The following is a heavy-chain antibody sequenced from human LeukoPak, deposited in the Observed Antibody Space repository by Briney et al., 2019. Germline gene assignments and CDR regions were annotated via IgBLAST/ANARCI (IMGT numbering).Heavy chain of an antibody. CDR2: ISGSGGST. Sequence: PGGSLRLSCAASGFTFSSYAMSWVRQAPGKGLEWVSAISGSGGSTYYADSVKGRFTISRDNSKNTLYLQMNSLRAEDTAVYYCAKASDYGDKNWYFDLWGRGTLVTVSS. J-gene: IGHJ2*01. D-gene: IGHD4-17*01. CDR1: GFTFSSYA. V-gene: IGHV3-23*01. CDR3: AKASDYGDKNWYFDL.